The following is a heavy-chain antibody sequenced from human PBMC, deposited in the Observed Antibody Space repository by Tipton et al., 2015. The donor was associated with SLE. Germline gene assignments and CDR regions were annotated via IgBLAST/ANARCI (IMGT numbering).Heavy chain of an antibody. CDR3: ARGDFLTGGYFDY. CDR2: ISYSGNT. Sequence: TLSLTCTVSGGSITTSRSYWGWIRQPPGKGLEWIGTISYSGNTYYNPSLKSRVTISVDTSKNQFSLKLTSVTAGDTAMYYCARGDFLTGGYFDYWGQGDLVFVSS. J-gene: IGHJ4*02. V-gene: IGHV4-39*01. D-gene: IGHD3-9*01. CDR1: GGSITTSRSY.